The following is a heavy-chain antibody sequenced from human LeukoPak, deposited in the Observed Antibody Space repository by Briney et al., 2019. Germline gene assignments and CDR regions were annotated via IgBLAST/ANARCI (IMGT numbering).Heavy chain of an antibody. CDR1: GGTFSSYA. CDR3: ARGPGYSSSPYYYGMDV. CDR2: IIPIFGTA. D-gene: IGHD6-13*01. Sequence: ASVKVSCKASGGTFSSYAISWVRQAPGQGLEWMGGIIPIFGTANYAQKLQGRVTMTTDTSTSTAYMELRSLRSDDTAVYYCARGPGYSSSPYYYGMDVWGQGTTVTVSS. J-gene: IGHJ6*02. V-gene: IGHV1-69*05.